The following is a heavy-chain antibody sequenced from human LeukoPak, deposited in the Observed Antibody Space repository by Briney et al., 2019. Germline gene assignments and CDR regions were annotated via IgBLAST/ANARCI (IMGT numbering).Heavy chain of an antibody. J-gene: IGHJ4*02. CDR1: GFTFSSFA. CDR2: ISSNGGST. CDR3: VKDGGCSSANCYLPFDF. D-gene: IGHD2-2*01. Sequence: GGSQRLSCAASGFTFSSFAIHWVRQAPGKGLEYVSAISSNGGSTYYADSVKGRFTISRDNSKNSLYLQMSGLRAEDTAVYYCVKDGGCSSANCYLPFDFWGQGTLVTVSS. V-gene: IGHV3-64D*06.